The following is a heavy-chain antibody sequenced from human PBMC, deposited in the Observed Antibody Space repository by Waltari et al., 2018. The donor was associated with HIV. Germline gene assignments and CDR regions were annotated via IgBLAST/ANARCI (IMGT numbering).Heavy chain of an antibody. V-gene: IGHV3-48*04. CDR3: ARTTHGIDF. CDR1: GFPFSSYN. CDR2: ITSSGYTI. J-gene: IGHJ4*02. Sequence: VQLVESGGGLVQHGGCLGLSCVASGFPFSSYNMKWVRQAPGKGLEWLSYITSSGYTIYYADSVEGRFTVSRDNAKNSLYLQMNSLRAEDTAVYYCARTTHGIDFWGQGTLVTVSS. D-gene: IGHD1-1*01.